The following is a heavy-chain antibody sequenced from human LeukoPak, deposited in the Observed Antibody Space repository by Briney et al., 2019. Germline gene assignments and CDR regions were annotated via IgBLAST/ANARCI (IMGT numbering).Heavy chain of an antibody. CDR1: GFTFSSYW. CDR2: IKQDGSEE. Sequence: GGSLRLSCAASGFTFSSYWMSWVRQPPGKGLEWVANIKQDGSEEHYVASVKGRFTISRDNPQSSLSLQMTDLRAEDTAVYYCARWAVTGIYLDSWGQGALVTVS. D-gene: IGHD6-19*01. V-gene: IGHV3-7*01. CDR3: ARWAVTGIYLDS. J-gene: IGHJ4*02.